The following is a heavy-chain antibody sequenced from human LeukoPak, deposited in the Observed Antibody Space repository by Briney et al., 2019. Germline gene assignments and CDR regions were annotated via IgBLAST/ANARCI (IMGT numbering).Heavy chain of an antibody. CDR2: INHSGST. V-gene: IGHV4-34*01. CDR1: GGSFSGYY. CDR3: ARDTIYSSSSGTEGVIDY. Sequence: PSETLSLTCAVYGGSFSGYYWSWIRQPPGKGLEWIGEINHSGSTNYNPSLKSRVTISVDTSKNQFSLKLSSVTAADTAVYYCARDTIYSSSSGTEGVIDYWGQGTLVTVSS. D-gene: IGHD6-6*01. J-gene: IGHJ4*02.